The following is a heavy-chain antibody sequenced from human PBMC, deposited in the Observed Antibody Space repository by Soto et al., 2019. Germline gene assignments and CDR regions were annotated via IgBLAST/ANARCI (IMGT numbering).Heavy chain of an antibody. J-gene: IGHJ4*02. CDR2: IWYDGSNK. CDR3: ARETDSSSWYLSMHY. Sequence: QVQLVESGGGVVQPGRSLRLSCAASGFTFSSYGMHWVRQAPGKGLEWVAVIWYDGSNKYYADSVKGRFTISRDNSKITLYLQMNSLRAEDTAVYYCARETDSSSWYLSMHYWGQGTLVTVSS. CDR1: GFTFSSYG. D-gene: IGHD6-13*01. V-gene: IGHV3-33*01.